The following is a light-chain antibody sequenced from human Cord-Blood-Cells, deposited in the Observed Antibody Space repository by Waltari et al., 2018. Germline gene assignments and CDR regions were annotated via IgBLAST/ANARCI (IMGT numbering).Light chain of an antibody. CDR3: QQYNNWPPLT. Sequence: EIVITQSPATLSVSPGERATLSCRASQSVSSNLAWYKQKPGQAPRLLIYGASTRATGIPARCSGSGSGTEFTLTISSLQSEDFAVYYCQQYNNWPPLTFGGGTKVEIK. CDR2: GAS. V-gene: IGKV3-15*01. CDR1: QSVSSN. J-gene: IGKJ4*01.